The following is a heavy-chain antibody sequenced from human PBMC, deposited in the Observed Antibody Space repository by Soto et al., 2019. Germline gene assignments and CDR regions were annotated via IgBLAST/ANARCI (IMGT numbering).Heavy chain of an antibody. D-gene: IGHD6-19*01. V-gene: IGHV4-61*01. CDR3: ARSAGGSGWF. CDR2: VCYSGSTT. Sequence: QVQLQESGPGLVKPSETLSLTCTVSGDSVNSAYYCWSWIRQPQGKGLEWIAYVCYSGSTTKYNPSLTRRVTIARDTAKNEFSLKVTSVTAADTAVYYCARSAGGSGWFGGQGTLVTVSS. CDR1: GDSVNSAYYC. J-gene: IGHJ4*02.